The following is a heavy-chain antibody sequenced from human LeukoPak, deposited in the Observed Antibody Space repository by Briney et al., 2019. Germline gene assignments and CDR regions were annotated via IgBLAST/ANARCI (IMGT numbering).Heavy chain of an antibody. CDR3: AKAGSSTSCYRNWFDP. CDR2: ISGGGGST. CDR1: GFTFSSYA. D-gene: IGHD2-2*02. V-gene: IGHV3-23*01. Sequence: PGGSLRLSCAASGFTFSSYAMSWVRQAPGKGLEWVSAISGGGGSTYYADSVKGRFTISRDNSKNTLYLQMNSLRAEDAAVYYCAKAGSSTSCYRNWFDPWGQGTLVTVSS. J-gene: IGHJ5*02.